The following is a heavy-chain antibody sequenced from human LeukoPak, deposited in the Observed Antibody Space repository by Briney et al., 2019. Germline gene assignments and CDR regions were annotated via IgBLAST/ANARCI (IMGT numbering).Heavy chain of an antibody. CDR3: ARDPRGGYDFWSGSPNWFDP. V-gene: IGHV4-39*02. D-gene: IGHD3-3*01. CDR1: GGSISSSSYY. CDR2: IYYSGST. Sequence: PSETLSLTCTVSGGSISSSSYYWGWIRQPPGKGLEWIGSIYYSGSTYYNPSLKSRVTISVDTSKNQFSLKLSSVTAADTAVYYCARDPRGGYDFWSGSPNWFDPWGQGTLVTVSS. J-gene: IGHJ5*02.